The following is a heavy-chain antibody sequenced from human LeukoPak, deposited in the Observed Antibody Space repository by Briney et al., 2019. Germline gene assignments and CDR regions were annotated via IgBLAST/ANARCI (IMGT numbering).Heavy chain of an antibody. D-gene: IGHD3-9*01. Sequence: ASVKVSCKASGYTFTSYDINWVRQATGQGLEWMGWMNPNSGNTGYAQKFQGRVTMTRNTSISTAYMELSSLRSEDTAVYYCARGISYYDILTGYYTGAFDIWGQGTMVTVSS. CDR3: ARGISYYDILTGYYTGAFDI. V-gene: IGHV1-8*01. J-gene: IGHJ3*02. CDR2: MNPNSGNT. CDR1: GYTFTSYD.